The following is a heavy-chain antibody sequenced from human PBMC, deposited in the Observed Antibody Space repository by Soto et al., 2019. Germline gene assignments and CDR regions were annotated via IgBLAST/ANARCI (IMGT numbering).Heavy chain of an antibody. Sequence: GGSLRLSCAASGVTFSSYAMSWVRQAPGKGLEWVSAISGSGGSTYYADSVKGRFTISRDNSKNTLYLQMNSLRAEDTAVYYCAKASYYDSSGPRYYGLGYYYYGMDVWGQGTTVTV. J-gene: IGHJ6*02. CDR2: ISGSGGST. V-gene: IGHV3-23*01. D-gene: IGHD3-22*01. CDR1: GVTFSSYA. CDR3: AKASYYDSSGPRYYGLGYYYYGMDV.